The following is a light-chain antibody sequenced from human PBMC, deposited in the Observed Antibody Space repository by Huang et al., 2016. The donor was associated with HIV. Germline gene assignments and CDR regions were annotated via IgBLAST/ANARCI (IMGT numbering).Light chain of an antibody. J-gene: IGKJ1*01. Sequence: DIVMTQSPDSLAVSLCERATINCKSSQSVLYSSNNKNYLAWYQQKPGQPPKLLIYWASTRESGVPDRFSGSGSGTDFTLTISSLQAEDVAVYYCQQYYSTWTFGQGIKVEIK. CDR2: WAS. CDR3: QQYYSTWT. V-gene: IGKV4-1*01. CDR1: QSVLYSSNNKNY.